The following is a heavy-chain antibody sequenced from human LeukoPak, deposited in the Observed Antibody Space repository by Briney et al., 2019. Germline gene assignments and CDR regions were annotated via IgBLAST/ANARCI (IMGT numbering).Heavy chain of an antibody. V-gene: IGHV3-30*18. CDR1: GFTFSSYG. Sequence: GRSLRLSCAASGFTFSSYGMHWVRQAPGKGLEWVAVISYDGSNKYYADSVKGRFTISRDNSKNTLYLQMNSLRAEDTAVYYCANERSTLVSDAFDIWGQGTMVTVSS. J-gene: IGHJ3*02. CDR2: ISYDGSNK. CDR3: ANERSTLVSDAFDI.